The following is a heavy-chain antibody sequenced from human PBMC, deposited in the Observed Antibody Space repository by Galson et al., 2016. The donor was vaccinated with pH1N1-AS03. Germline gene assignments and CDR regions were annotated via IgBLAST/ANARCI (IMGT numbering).Heavy chain of an antibody. J-gene: IGHJ4*02. CDR1: GYNFVTYG. D-gene: IGHD6-6*01. V-gene: IGHV1-18*01. CDR2: INPYSTNT. CDR3: ASVVAGRPFLIDY. Sequence: SVKVSCKASGYNFVTYGITWVRQGPGQGLEWMGWINPYSTNTNYAKKVQDRVTMTADTSTTTAHLSLRNLGSDDTAVYYGASVVAGRPFLIDYWGQGTLVIVSS.